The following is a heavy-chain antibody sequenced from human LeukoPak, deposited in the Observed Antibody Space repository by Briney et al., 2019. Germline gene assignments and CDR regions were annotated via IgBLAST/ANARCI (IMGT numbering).Heavy chain of an antibody. D-gene: IGHD3-22*01. CDR3: ASLSDSSGYLPRY. Sequence: GGSLRLSCAASGFTFSNYAMSWVRQAPGKGLEWVSYISSSGSTIYYADSVKGRFTISRDNAKNSLYLQMNSLSAEDTAVYYCASLSDSSGYLPRYWGQGTLVTVSS. V-gene: IGHV3-48*03. J-gene: IGHJ4*02. CDR1: GFTFSNYA. CDR2: ISSSGSTI.